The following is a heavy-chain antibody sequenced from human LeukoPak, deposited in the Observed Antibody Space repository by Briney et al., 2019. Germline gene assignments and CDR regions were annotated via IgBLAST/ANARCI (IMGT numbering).Heavy chain of an antibody. Sequence: ASVKLSCNAFGYTFTQYPMHWGREAPGQGRQWMGDINQHSGATNYAQTFQGRVTMTLDTSISTAYMDLIRLRVDDTAVYFCARGAKAGATFAYWGQGTLLTVAS. CDR2: INQHSGAT. CDR3: ARGAKAGATFAY. D-gene: IGHD1-26*01. CDR1: GYTFTQYP. V-gene: IGHV1-2*02. J-gene: IGHJ4*02.